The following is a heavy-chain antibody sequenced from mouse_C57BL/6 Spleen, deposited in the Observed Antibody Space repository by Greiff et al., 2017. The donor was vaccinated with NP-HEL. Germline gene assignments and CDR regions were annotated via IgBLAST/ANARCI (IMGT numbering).Heavy chain of an antibody. CDR3: ARDPLYYYGSRDYAMDY. CDR2: ISDGGSYT. J-gene: IGHJ4*01. D-gene: IGHD1-1*01. V-gene: IGHV5-4*01. Sequence: EVHLVESGGGLVKPGGSLKLSCAASGFTFSSYAISWVRQTPEKRLEWVATISDGGSYTYYPDNVKGRFTISRDNAKNNLYLQMSHLKSEDTAMYYCARDPLYYYGSRDYAMDYWGQGTSVTVSS. CDR1: GFTFSSYA.